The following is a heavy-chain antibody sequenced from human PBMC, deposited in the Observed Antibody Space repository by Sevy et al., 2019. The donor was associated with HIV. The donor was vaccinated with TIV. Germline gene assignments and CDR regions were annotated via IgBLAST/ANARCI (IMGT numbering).Heavy chain of an antibody. CDR1: GFTFGEYS. V-gene: IGHV3-49*03. D-gene: IGHD4-17*01. CDR2: IRSEVYGGTT. CDR3: TRGRRVYADYGFDY. Sequence: GGSLRLSCTASGFTFGEYSMSWFRQAPGKGLEWVSFIRSEVYGGTTEYAASVKGRFTISRDDSKSIAYLQMSSLKTEDTAVYYCTRGRRVYADYGFDYWGQGTLVTVSS. J-gene: IGHJ4*02.